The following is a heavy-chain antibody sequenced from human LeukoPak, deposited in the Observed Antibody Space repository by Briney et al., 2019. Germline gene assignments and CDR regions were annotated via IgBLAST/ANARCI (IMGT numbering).Heavy chain of an antibody. CDR3: ARGQYYDFWSGYYGDDAFDI. D-gene: IGHD3-3*01. J-gene: IGHJ3*02. Sequence: ASVKVSCKASGYTFTSYGISWVRQAPGQGLEWMGWISAYNGNTNYAQKLQGRVTMTTDTSTSTAYMELRSLRSDDTAVYYCARGQYYDFWSGYYGDDAFDIWGQGTMVTVSS. V-gene: IGHV1-18*01. CDR2: ISAYNGNT. CDR1: GYTFTSYG.